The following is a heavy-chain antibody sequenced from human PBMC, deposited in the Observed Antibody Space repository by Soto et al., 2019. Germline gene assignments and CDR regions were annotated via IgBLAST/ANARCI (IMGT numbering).Heavy chain of an antibody. Sequence: PGGSLRLSCAASGFTFSSYSMNWVRQAPGKGLEWVSSISSSSSYIYYADSVKGRFTISRDNAKNSLYLQMNSLRAEDTAVYYCARDRSSIVVVPAAMDVWGQGTTVTVSS. V-gene: IGHV3-21*01. CDR1: GFTFSSYS. J-gene: IGHJ6*02. D-gene: IGHD2-2*01. CDR2: ISSSSSYI. CDR3: ARDRSSIVVVPAAMDV.